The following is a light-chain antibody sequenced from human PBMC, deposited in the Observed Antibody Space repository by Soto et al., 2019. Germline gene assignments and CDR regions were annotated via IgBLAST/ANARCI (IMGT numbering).Light chain of an antibody. Sequence: DVQMTQSPLTLSASVGDRVTITCRASEEVRSWLAWYQQKPGKAPKLLIYKSSTLESGVPSRFSGYESGTYFTLTISSLQPEDVATYYCQHYNIYPFSFGPGTKVEVK. CDR3: QHYNIYPFS. CDR1: EEVRSW. J-gene: IGKJ3*01. CDR2: KSS. V-gene: IGKV1-5*03.